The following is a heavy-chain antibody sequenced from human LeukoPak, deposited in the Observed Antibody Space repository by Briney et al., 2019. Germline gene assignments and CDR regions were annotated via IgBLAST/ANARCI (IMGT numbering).Heavy chain of an antibody. Sequence: PGGSLRLSCAASGFTFSSYMMNWVRQAPGKGLEWVSYINSNSRTIYYADSVKGRFTVSRDNAKNSLYLQMNSLRDEDTAVYYCARDPTISGSYSDYWGQGTLVTVPS. D-gene: IGHD1-26*01. CDR3: ARDPTISGSYSDY. V-gene: IGHV3-48*02. CDR2: INSNSRTI. J-gene: IGHJ4*02. CDR1: GFTFSSYM.